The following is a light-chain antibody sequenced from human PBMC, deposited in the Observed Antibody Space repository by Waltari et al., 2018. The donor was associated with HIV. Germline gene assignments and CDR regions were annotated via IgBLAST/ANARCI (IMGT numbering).Light chain of an antibody. CDR1: QRVSSN. Sequence: EIVMTQSPATLSVSPGERATLSFRASQRVSSNLAWYQQKPGQAPRLLIYGASTRATGIPARVSGSGSGTEFTLTSICLQSEDFAVYYCQQYNNWPPWTFGQGTKVKIK. CDR3: QQYNNWPPWT. J-gene: IGKJ1*01. V-gene: IGKV3D-15*01. CDR2: GAS.